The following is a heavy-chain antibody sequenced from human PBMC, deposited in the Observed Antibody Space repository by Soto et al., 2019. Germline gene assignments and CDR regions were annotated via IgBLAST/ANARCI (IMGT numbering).Heavy chain of an antibody. CDR1: GFTFSSYS. D-gene: IGHD4-17*01. CDR3: ARAEYGETYYYYMDV. CDR2: ISSSSSYI. V-gene: IGHV3-21*01. Sequence: GGSLRLSCAASGFTFSSYSMNWVRQAPGKGLEWVSSISSSSSYIYYADSVKGRFTISRDNAKNSLYLQMNSLRAEDTAVYYCARAEYGETYYYYMDVWGKGTTVTVSS. J-gene: IGHJ6*03.